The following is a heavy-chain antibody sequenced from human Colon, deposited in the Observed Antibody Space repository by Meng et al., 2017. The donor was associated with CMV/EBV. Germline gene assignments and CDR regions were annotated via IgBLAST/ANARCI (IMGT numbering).Heavy chain of an antibody. V-gene: IGHV3-23*01. CDR3: AKGRGDCSSTSCYKGY. CDR1: GFTFSNYA. Sequence: GGSLRLSCTASGFTFSNYAMSWVRQAPGKGLEWVSAISGSGGSTYYADSVKGRFTISRDNSKNTLYLQMNSLRAEDTAVYYCAKGRGDCSSTSCYKGYWGQGTLVTVSS. D-gene: IGHD2-2*02. CDR2: ISGSGGST. J-gene: IGHJ4*02.